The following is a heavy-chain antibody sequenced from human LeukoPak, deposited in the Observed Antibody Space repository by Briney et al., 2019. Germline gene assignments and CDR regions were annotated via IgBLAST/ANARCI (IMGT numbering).Heavy chain of an antibody. Sequence: GGSLRLSCAASGFTFSSYNMNWVRQAPGKGLEWVSYISNTIRTTYYADSVKGRFTISRDNAKNSLFLQMNSLRVEDTAVYYCARESYGWFDPWGQGTLVTVSS. CDR3: ARESYGWFDP. V-gene: IGHV3-48*01. J-gene: IGHJ5*02. CDR1: GFTFSSYN. D-gene: IGHD3-10*01. CDR2: ISNTIRTT.